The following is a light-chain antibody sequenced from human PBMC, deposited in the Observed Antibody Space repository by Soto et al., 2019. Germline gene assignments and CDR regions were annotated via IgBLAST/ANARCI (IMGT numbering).Light chain of an antibody. V-gene: IGKV1-5*01. J-gene: IGKJ1*01. CDR2: DAS. Sequence: DIPITQAPSSLSASVGDRVTIPCRASQSISRWLAWYQQKLGKAPKLLIYDASIVESGGPSRFSGSGCGTEILLTSSMEPADVCATYCWQQHETHWTFGQGTKVDIK. CDR3: QQHETHWT. CDR1: QSISRW.